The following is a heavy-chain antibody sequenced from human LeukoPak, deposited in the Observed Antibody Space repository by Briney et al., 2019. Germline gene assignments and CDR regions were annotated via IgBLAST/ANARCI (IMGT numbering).Heavy chain of an antibody. CDR3: ARGLFSGTYHPFDN. Sequence: PSETLSLTCIVSGYAISSGYCWGLIRQPPGKGLEWIGCIYHSGSTYYNPSLKSRVTISVDTSKNQFSLSLRSVTAADTAVYYCARGLFSGTYHPFDNWGRGTLVTVSS. D-gene: IGHD1-26*01. CDR1: GYAISSGYC. J-gene: IGHJ4*02. V-gene: IGHV4-38-2*02. CDR2: IYHSGST.